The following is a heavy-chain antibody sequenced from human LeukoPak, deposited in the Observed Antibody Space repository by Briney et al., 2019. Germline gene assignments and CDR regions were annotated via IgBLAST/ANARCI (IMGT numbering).Heavy chain of an antibody. J-gene: IGHJ6*03. CDR3: ARVGRDYEYMDV. Sequence: GGSLRLSCAASGFTFSSYSMNWVRQAPGKGLEWVSSISSSNNYIHNADSVKGRFTISRDNRKNSLYLLMNSLRAEDTAVYYCARVGRDYEYMDVWGKGTTVTVSS. V-gene: IGHV3-21*01. CDR2: ISSSNNYI. D-gene: IGHD3-22*01. CDR1: GFTFSSYS.